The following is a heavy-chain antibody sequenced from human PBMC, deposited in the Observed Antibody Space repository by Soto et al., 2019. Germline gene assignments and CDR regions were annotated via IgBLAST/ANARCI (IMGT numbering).Heavy chain of an antibody. V-gene: IGHV3-11*01. CDR2: ISSSGSTI. Sequence: QVQLVESGGGLVKPGGSLRLSCAASGFTFSDYYMSWIRQAPGKGLEWVSYISSSGSTIYYADSVKGRFTISRDNAKNSLDLQMNSLRAEDTAVYYCARRCGSCYGRGHYYYYGMDVWGQGTTVTVSS. CDR1: GFTFSDYY. J-gene: IGHJ6*02. CDR3: ARRCGSCYGRGHYYYYGMDV. D-gene: IGHD2-15*01.